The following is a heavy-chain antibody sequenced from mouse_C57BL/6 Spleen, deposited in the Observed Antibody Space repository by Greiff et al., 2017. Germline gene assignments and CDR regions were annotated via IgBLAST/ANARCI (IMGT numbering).Heavy chain of an antibody. D-gene: IGHD2-4*01. CDR1: GFTFTDYY. J-gene: IGHJ1*03. V-gene: IGHV7-3*01. Sequence: EVQGVESGGGLVQPGGSLSLSCAASGFTFTDYYMSWVRQTPGTALEWLGFIRNKANGYTTEYSASVKGRFTISRDNSQSILYLQMNALRAEDSATDYCARLCDYDSWDFDVWGTGTTLTVSS. CDR3: ARLCDYDSWDFDV. CDR2: IRNKANGYTT.